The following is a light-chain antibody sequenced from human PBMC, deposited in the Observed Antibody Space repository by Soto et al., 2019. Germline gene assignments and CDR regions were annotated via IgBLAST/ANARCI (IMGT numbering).Light chain of an antibody. CDR2: RAS. CDR3: QQYGSSLPWT. Sequence: EIVLTQSPGTLSLSPVERATLSCRASQSVSSSYLDWYQQKPGQAPRLLIYRASSRATGIPDRFSGSGSGTDFTLTISRMEPEDFAVYYCQQYGSSLPWTFGQGTKVEIK. J-gene: IGKJ1*01. CDR1: QSVSSSY. V-gene: IGKV3-20*01.